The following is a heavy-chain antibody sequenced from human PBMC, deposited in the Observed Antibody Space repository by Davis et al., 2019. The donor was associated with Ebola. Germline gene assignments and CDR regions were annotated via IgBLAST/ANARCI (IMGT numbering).Heavy chain of an antibody. CDR3: ARGYCSGGSCYYFDY. J-gene: IGHJ4*02. CDR2: IYHSGST. CDR1: GGSFSGYY. Sequence: MPSETLSLTCAVYGGSFSGYYWSWIRQPPGKGLEWIGEIYHSGSTNYNPSLKSRVTISVDKSKNQFSLKLSSVTAADTAVYYCARGYCSGGSCYYFDYWGQGTLVTVSS. V-gene: IGHV4-34*01. D-gene: IGHD2-15*01.